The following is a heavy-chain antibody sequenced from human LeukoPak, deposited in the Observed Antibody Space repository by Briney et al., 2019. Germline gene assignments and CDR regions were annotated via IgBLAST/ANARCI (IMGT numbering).Heavy chain of an antibody. V-gene: IGHV3-21*01. CDR3: ARADWDTAMIDY. Sequence: GGSLRLSCAASEFTFSTYSMNWVRQAPGKGLEWVSSISSSSSYIYYADSVKGRFTISRDNAKNSLYLQMNSLRAEDTAVYYCARADWDTAMIDYWGQGTLVTVSS. CDR1: EFTFSTYS. J-gene: IGHJ4*02. CDR2: ISSSSSYI. D-gene: IGHD5-18*01.